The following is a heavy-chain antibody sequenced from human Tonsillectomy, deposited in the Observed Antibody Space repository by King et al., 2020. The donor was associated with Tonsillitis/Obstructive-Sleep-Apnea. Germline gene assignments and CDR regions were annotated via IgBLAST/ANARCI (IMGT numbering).Heavy chain of an antibody. CDR3: ARGXYXGXXAXXDY. D-gene: IGHD5-12*01. Sequence: VQLVQSGAEVKKPGSSVKVSCKASGGTXSSYAISWVRQAPGQGLEWMGGIIPXFXXANXAXKFQGRVTITADESTSTAYMELSSLRSEDTAVYYCARGXYXGXXAXXDYWXXXTLVTVXX. CDR1: GGTXSSYA. V-gene: IGHV1-69*01. CDR2: IIPXFXXA. J-gene: IGHJ4*01.